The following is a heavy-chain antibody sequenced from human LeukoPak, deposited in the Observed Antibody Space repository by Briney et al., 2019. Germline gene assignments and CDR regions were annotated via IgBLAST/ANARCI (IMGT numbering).Heavy chain of an antibody. J-gene: IGHJ4*02. D-gene: IGHD5-18*01. Sequence: SETLPLTCTDSGGSISSYYWRWIRQPPGKGLEWIGDIYYSGSTNYNPSLKSRVTISVDTSKNQFSLKLSSVTAADTAVYYCARRGYSYGNFDYWGQGTLVTVSS. CDR1: GGSISSYY. CDR3: ARRGYSYGNFDY. V-gene: IGHV4-59*08. CDR2: IYYSGST.